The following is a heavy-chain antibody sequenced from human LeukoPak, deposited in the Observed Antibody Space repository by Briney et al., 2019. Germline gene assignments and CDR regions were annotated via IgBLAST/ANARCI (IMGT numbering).Heavy chain of an antibody. CDR2: IYYSGGT. J-gene: IGHJ4*02. D-gene: IGHD5-18*01. V-gene: IGHV4-39*01. CDR3: ARIVGYSHGYSDY. CDR1: GGSVSSSSYF. Sequence: SETLSLTCTVSGGSVSSSSYFWGWIRQPPGKGLEWIGSIYYSGGTYYNPSLKSRVTISVDTSKNQFSLKLGSVTAADTAVYYCARIVGYSHGYSDYWGQGTLVTVSS.